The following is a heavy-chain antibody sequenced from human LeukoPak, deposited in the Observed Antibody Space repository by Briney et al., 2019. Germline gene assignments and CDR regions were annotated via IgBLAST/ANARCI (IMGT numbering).Heavy chain of an antibody. CDR2: IYPGDSDT. D-gene: IGHD1-26*01. CDR1: GYTFTSYW. Sequence: GESLKISCKGSGYTFTSYWIGWERQMPGKGLEWMGLIYPGDSDTRYSPSFQGQVTISADNSINTAYLQWSSLKASDTAMYYCARKNLGAFDYWGQGTLVTVSS. J-gene: IGHJ4*02. V-gene: IGHV5-51*01. CDR3: ARKNLGAFDY.